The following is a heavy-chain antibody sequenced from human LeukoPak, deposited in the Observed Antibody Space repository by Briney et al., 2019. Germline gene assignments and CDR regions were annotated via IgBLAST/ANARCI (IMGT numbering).Heavy chain of an antibody. CDR2: IYYSGST. D-gene: IGHD6-13*01. Sequence: SETLSLTCTVSGGSISSSSYYWGWIRQPPGKGLEWIGSIYYSGSTYYNPSLKSRVTISVDTSKNQFSLKLSSATAADTAVYYCARGGWGIAAAGTFDYWGQGTLVTVSS. CDR1: GGSISSSSYY. J-gene: IGHJ4*02. CDR3: ARGGWGIAAAGTFDY. V-gene: IGHV4-39*07.